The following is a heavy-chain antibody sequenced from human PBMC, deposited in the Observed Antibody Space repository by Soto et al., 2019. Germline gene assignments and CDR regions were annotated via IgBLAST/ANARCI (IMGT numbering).Heavy chain of an antibody. CDR3: ARDGLLFSGPYRPSRFDY. CDR2: IKHDTSEA. CDR1: GFKFRDYW. Sequence: GGSLRLSCAASGFKFRDYWMSWVRQAPGKGLEWVGNIKHDTSEAHYADSVKGRFTITRDNIKNFVFLQMNGLRADDTASYYCARDGLLFSGPYRPSRFDYWGLGTQVTVSS. J-gene: IGHJ4*02. V-gene: IGHV3-7*03. D-gene: IGHD3-16*02.